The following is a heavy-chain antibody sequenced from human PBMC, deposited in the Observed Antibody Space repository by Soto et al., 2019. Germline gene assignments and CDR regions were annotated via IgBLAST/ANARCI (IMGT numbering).Heavy chain of an antibody. CDR2: INHSGST. CDR3: ARASKYYDFWSGYQRDTYYYYGMDV. CDR1: GGSFSGYY. J-gene: IGHJ6*02. D-gene: IGHD3-3*01. V-gene: IGHV4-34*01. Sequence: PSETLSLPCAVYGGSFSGYYWSWIRQPPGKGLEWIGEINHSGSTNYNPSLKSRVTISVDTSKNQFSLKLSSVTAADTAVYYCARASKYYDFWSGYQRDTYYYYGMDVWGQGTTVTVSS.